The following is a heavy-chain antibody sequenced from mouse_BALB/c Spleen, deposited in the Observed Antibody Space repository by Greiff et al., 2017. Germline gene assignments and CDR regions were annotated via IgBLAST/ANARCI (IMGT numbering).Heavy chain of an antibody. CDR2: ISNGGGST. CDR1: GFTFSSYT. D-gene: IGHD4-1*01. Sequence: EVQLVESGGGLVQPGGSLKLSCAASGFTFSSYTMSWVRQTPEKRLEWVAYISNGGGSTYYPDTVKGRFTISRDNAKNTLYLQMSSLKSEDTAMYYCARQGELAYYFDYWGQGTTLTVSS. CDR3: ARQGELAYYFDY. V-gene: IGHV5-12-2*01. J-gene: IGHJ2*01.